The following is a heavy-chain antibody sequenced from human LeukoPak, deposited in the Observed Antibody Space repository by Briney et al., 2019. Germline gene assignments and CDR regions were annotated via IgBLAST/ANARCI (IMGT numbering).Heavy chain of an antibody. CDR2: ISSSSYI. D-gene: IGHD6-19*01. J-gene: IGHJ4*02. V-gene: IGHV3-21*01. CDR1: GFTFSSYS. Sequence: GGSLRLSCAASGFTFSSYSMNWVRQAPGKGLEWVSSISSSSYIYYADSVKGRFTISRDNAKNSLYLQMNSLRAEDTAVYYCARDLPVAVAGTGYDYWGQGTLVTVSS. CDR3: ARDLPVAVAGTGYDY.